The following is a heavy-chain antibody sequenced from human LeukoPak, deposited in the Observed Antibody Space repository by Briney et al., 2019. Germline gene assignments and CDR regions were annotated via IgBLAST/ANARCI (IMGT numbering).Heavy chain of an antibody. CDR2: ISAYNGNT. D-gene: IGHD2-2*01. Sequence: ASVKVSCKASGYTFTSYGISWVRQAPGQGLEWMGWISAYNGNTNYAQKLQGRVTMTTDTSTSTAYMELRSLRSEDTAVYYCARSGHCSSTSCYPHFDYWGQGTLVTVSS. CDR1: GYTFTSYG. V-gene: IGHV1-18*01. J-gene: IGHJ4*02. CDR3: ARSGHCSSTSCYPHFDY.